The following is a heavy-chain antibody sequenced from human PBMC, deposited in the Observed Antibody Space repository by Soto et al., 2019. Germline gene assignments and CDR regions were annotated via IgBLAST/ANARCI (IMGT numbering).Heavy chain of an antibody. J-gene: IGHJ3*02. CDR3: ARVRTQQLASDAFDI. CDR2: INPNSGGT. CDR1: GYTFTGYY. V-gene: IGHV1-2*04. D-gene: IGHD6-13*01. Sequence: ASVKVSCKASGYTFTGYYMHWVRQAPGQGLEWMGWINPNSGGTNYAQKFQGWVTMTRDTSISTAYMELSRLRSDDTAVYYCARVRTQQLASDAFDIWGQGTMVTVS.